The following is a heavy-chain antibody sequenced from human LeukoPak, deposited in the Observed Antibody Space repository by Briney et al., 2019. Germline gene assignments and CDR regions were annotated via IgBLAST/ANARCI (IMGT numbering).Heavy chain of an antibody. CDR2: IIPIFGTA. J-gene: IGHJ5*02. CDR1: GYTFTSYA. D-gene: IGHD2-15*01. V-gene: IGHV1-69*13. CDR3: ARVGCSGGSCYAVPYNWFDP. Sequence: ASVKVSCKASGYTFTSYAMNWVRQAPGQGLEWMGGIIPIFGTANYAQKFQGRVTITADESTSTAYMELSSLRSEDTAVYYCARVGCSGGSCYAVPYNWFDPWGQGALVTVSS.